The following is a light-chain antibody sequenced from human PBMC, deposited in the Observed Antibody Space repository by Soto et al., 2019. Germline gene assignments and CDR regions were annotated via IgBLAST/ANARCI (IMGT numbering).Light chain of an antibody. CDR1: SSDVGGYNY. J-gene: IGLJ2*01. CDR2: EVT. CDR3: SSFTSISTVL. Sequence: QSALTQPASVSGSLGQSITISCTGPSSDVGGYNYVSWYQHHPGKDPKVVIFEVTKRPSGVSSRFSGSKSGNTASLTVSGLQAEDEGDYYCSSFTSISTVLFGGGTKLTVL. V-gene: IGLV2-14*01.